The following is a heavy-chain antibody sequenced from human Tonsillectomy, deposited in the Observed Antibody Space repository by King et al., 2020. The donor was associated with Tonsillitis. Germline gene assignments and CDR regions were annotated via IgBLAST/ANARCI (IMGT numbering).Heavy chain of an antibody. Sequence: QLVQSGGGLVKPGGSLRLSCAASGFTFSNAWMSWVRQAPGKGLEWVGRIKSKTDGGTTDYAAPVKGRFTISRDDSKNTLYLQMNSLKTEDTAVYYCTTIIVGARGAYYYYYMDVWGKGTTVTVSS. CDR1: GFTFSNAW. D-gene: IGHD1-26*01. CDR2: IKSKTDGGTT. CDR3: TTIIVGARGAYYYYYMDV. J-gene: IGHJ6*03. V-gene: IGHV3-15*01.